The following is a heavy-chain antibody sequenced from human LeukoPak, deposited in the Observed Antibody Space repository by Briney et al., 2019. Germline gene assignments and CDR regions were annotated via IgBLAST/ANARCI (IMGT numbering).Heavy chain of an antibody. CDR1: GGSISSYY. Sequence: PSETLSLTCTVSGGSISSYYWSWIRQPPGKGLEWIGYIYYSGSTNYNPSLKSRVTISVDTSKNQFSLKLSSVTAADTAVYYCARGGWFGVLFRYNWFDPWGQGTLVTVSS. CDR2: IYYSGST. J-gene: IGHJ5*02. V-gene: IGHV4-59*01. D-gene: IGHD3-10*01. CDR3: ARGGWFGVLFRYNWFDP.